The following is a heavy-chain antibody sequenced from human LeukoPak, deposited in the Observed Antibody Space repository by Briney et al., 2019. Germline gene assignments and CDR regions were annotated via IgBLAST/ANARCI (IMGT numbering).Heavy chain of an antibody. D-gene: IGHD5-12*01. CDR2: IYTSGST. Sequence: SETLSPTCTVSGGSISSYYWSWIRQPAGKGLEWIGRIYTSGSTNYNPSLKSRVTMSVDTSKNQFSLKLSSVTAADTAVYYCAREIGIVATIYHWFDPWGQGTLVTASS. J-gene: IGHJ5*02. CDR3: AREIGIVATIYHWFDP. CDR1: GGSISSYY. V-gene: IGHV4-4*07.